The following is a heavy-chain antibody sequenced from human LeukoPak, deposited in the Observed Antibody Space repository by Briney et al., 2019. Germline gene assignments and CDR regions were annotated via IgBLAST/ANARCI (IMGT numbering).Heavy chain of an antibody. V-gene: IGHV3-74*01. CDR1: GFTFSSYW. CDR2: INTDGSST. D-gene: IGHD7-27*01. Sequence: GGSLRLSCAASGFTFSSYWMHWVRQAPGKGLVWVSRINTDGSSTSYADSVKGRFTISRDNAKNTLYLQMNSLRAEDTAVYYCARVSTNWAGIDYFDYWGQGTLVTVSS. CDR3: ARVSTNWAGIDYFDY. J-gene: IGHJ4*02.